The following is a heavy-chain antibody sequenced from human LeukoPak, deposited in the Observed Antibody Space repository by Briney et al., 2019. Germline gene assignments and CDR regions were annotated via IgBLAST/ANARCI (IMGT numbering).Heavy chain of an antibody. J-gene: IGHJ4*02. CDR2: ISYDGSNK. D-gene: IGHD6-13*01. CDR1: GFTFSSYG. CDR3: AKDFLYSSSWYLDY. Sequence: GRSLRLSCAASGFTFSSYGMHWVRQAPGKGLEWVAVISYDGSNKYYADSVKGRFTTSRDNSKNTLYLQMNSLRAEDTAVYYCAKDFLYSSSWYLDYWGQGTLVTVSS. V-gene: IGHV3-30*18.